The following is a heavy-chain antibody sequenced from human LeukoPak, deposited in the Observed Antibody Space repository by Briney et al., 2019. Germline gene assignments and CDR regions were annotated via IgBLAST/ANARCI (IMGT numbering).Heavy chain of an antibody. CDR1: GFIFSSHW. D-gene: IGHD3-22*01. Sequence: PGGSLRLSCAASGFIFSSHWMSWVRQAPGKGLGWVANINQDGSEKYYVDSVKGRFTISRDNAKNSLYLQMNSLGAEDTAVYYCARDISSGYYDAFDIWGQGTMVTVSS. CDR3: ARDISSGYYDAFDI. V-gene: IGHV3-7*01. CDR2: INQDGSEK. J-gene: IGHJ3*02.